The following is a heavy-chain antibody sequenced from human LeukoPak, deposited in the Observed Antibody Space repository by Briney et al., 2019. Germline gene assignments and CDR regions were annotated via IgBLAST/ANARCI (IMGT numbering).Heavy chain of an antibody. CDR3: TRDYAPGPFDF. J-gene: IGHJ4*02. D-gene: IGHD2-2*01. CDR1: GFIFNSYN. Sequence: GGSLRLSCGASGFIFNSYNMNWVRQAPGKGPEWVSSISSTSRYIYYGDSVKGRFTISRDNAKNSLYLQMNSLRAEDTAVYYCTRDYAPGPFDFWGQGTLVTVSS. V-gene: IGHV3-21*01. CDR2: ISSTSRYI.